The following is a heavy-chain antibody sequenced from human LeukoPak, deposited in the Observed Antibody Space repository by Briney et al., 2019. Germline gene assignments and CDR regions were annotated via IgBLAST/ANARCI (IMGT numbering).Heavy chain of an antibody. J-gene: IGHJ4*02. CDR2: ISGSGGST. Sequence: PSETLSLTCTVSGGSISSSSYYWGWIRQAPGKGLEWVSAISGSGGSTYYADSVKGRFTISRDNSKNTLYLQMNSLRAEDTAVYYCAKELTMVRGVITLGYWGQGTLVTVSS. V-gene: IGHV3-23*01. D-gene: IGHD3-10*01. CDR1: GGSISSSSYY. CDR3: AKELTMVRGVITLGY.